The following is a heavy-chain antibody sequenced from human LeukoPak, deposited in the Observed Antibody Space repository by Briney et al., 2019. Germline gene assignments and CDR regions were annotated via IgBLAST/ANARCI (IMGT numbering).Heavy chain of an antibody. D-gene: IGHD3-10*01. CDR2: IYYSGST. CDR1: GGSFSGYY. CDR3: ARHMNYYGSGSYYNDQENWFDP. V-gene: IGHV4-59*08. J-gene: IGHJ5*02. Sequence: PSETLSLTCAVYGGSFSGYYWSWIRQPPGKGLEWIGYIYYSGSTNYNPSLKSRVTISVDTSKNQFSLKLSSVTAADTAVYYCARHMNYYGSGSYYNDQENWFDPWGQGTLVTVSS.